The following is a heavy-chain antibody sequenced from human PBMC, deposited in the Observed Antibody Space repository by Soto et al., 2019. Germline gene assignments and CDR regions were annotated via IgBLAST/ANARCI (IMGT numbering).Heavy chain of an antibody. D-gene: IGHD1-26*01. CDR1: GFTFSSSV. V-gene: IGHV3-30*04. CDR2: MSSDGINQ. J-gene: IGHJ4*02. CDR3: AGERGANREFGY. Sequence: QVHLVESGGGVVQPGRSLRLSCAASGFTFSSSVIHWVRQAPGKGLEWLAVMSSDGINQYDAESVKGRFTPARDNSKDTLYSQINSLTSENTAVYYCAGERGANREFGYWGQGTMVTVSS.